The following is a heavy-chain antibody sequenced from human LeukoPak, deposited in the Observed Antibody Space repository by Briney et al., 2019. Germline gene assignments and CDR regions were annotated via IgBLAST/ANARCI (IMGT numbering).Heavy chain of an antibody. CDR1: GFTFSSYA. CDR3: AKDSAKKYDDY. Sequence: PGGSLRLPCAASGFTFSSYAMSWVRQAPGKGLEWVSGIKGRFTISRENSKNTLYLQMNSLRAEDTAVYYCAKDSAKKYDDYWGQGTLVTVSS. J-gene: IGHJ4*02. CDR2: I. D-gene: IGHD2/OR15-2a*01. V-gene: IGHV3-23*01.